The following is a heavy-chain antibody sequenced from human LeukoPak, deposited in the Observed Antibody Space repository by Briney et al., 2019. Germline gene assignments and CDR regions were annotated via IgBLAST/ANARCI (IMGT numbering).Heavy chain of an antibody. J-gene: IGHJ4*02. CDR3: ARDHPSDILTGYYSFDY. V-gene: IGHV3-48*03. Sequence: PGGSLRLSCAASGFTFSSYEMNWVRQAPGKGLEWVSYISSSGSTIYYADSVKGRFTISRDNAKNSLHLQMNSLRAEDTAVYYCARDHPSDILTGYYSFDYWGQGTLVTVSS. CDR1: GFTFSSYE. CDR2: ISSSGSTI. D-gene: IGHD3-9*01.